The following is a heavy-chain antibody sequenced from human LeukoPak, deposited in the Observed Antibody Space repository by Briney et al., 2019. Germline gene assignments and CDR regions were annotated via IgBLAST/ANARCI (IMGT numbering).Heavy chain of an antibody. J-gene: IGHJ4*02. CDR1: GFTFSSYW. D-gene: IGHD2-15*01. CDR2: IKQDGSEK. Sequence: GGSLRLSCAASGFTFSSYWMSWVRQAPGKGLEWVANIKQDGSEKYYVDSVKGRFTISRDNSKKTLDLQMNSLRTEDTAMYYCAKPFGVGYCSGGSCYYIDYWGQGTLVTVSS. V-gene: IGHV3-7*01. CDR3: AKPFGVGYCSGGSCYYIDY.